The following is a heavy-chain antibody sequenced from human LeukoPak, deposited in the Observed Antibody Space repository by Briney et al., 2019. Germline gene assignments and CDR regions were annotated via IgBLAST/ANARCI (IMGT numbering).Heavy chain of an antibody. D-gene: IGHD4-23*01. CDR1: GYTFTSYD. CDR2: MNPNSGNT. CDR3: ATQRSTVGAFDI. V-gene: IGHV1-8*01. J-gene: IGHJ3*02. Sequence: GASVKVSCKASGYTFTSYDINWVRQATGQGLEWMGWMNPNSGNTGYAQKFQGRVTMTRNTSISTAYMELSSLRSEDTAVYYCATQRSTVGAFDIWGQGTMVTVSS.